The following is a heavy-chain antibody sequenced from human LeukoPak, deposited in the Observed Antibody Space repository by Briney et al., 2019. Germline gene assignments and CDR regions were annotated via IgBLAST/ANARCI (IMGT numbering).Heavy chain of an antibody. Sequence: GGSLRLSCAASGFTHSSFTMHWVRHNPGKGLEWVAVISYDESQKWYADSVKGRFTISRDISKNTLYLEMDSLRGEDTAVYYCARAYDSSWHNFDYWGQGSLVTVSS. V-gene: IGHV3-30-3*01. CDR2: ISYDESQK. CDR1: GFTHSSFT. J-gene: IGHJ4*02. CDR3: ARAYDSSWHNFDY. D-gene: IGHD6-13*01.